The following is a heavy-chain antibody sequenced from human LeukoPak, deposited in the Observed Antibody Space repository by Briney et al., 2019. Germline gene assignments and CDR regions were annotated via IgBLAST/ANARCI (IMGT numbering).Heavy chain of an antibody. V-gene: IGHV3-7*01. CDR3: ARELRTFDS. CDR1: GFTFSSYW. CDR2: IKHNGDEL. J-gene: IGHJ4*02. Sequence: PGGSLRLSCAASGFTFSSYWMTWVRQAPGKGLEWVANIKHNGDELNYVDSVEDRFTISRDTAKNSLYLHMTSLRAEGTAVYYCARELRTFDSWGQGTLVTVSS. D-gene: IGHD3-16*01.